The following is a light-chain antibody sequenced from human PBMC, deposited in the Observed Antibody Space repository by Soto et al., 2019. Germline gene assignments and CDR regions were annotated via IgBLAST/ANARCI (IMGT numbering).Light chain of an antibody. J-gene: IGKJ2*01. Sequence: EIVLTQSPAPLSLSPGERATLSCRASQSVSSYLACYQQKPGQAPRLLIYDASNRATGIPARFSGSGSGTDFTLTISSLEPEDVAVYYCQQRSNWPTFGQGTKLELK. V-gene: IGKV3-11*01. CDR2: DAS. CDR3: QQRSNWPT. CDR1: QSVSSY.